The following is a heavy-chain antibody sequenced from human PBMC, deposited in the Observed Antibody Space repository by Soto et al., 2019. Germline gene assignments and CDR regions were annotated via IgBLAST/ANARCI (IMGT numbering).Heavy chain of an antibody. D-gene: IGHD2-15*01. CDR3: ARDLGGWPDY. V-gene: IGHV1-3*01. CDR2: INAGSGNT. CDR1: GYTFTSYD. J-gene: IGHJ4*02. Sequence: GASVKVSCKASGYTFTSYDMHWVRQAPGQRLEWMGWINAGSGNTKYSQKFQGRVTITRDTSASTAYMELSSLRSEDTAVYYCARDLGGWPDYWGQGTLVTVSS.